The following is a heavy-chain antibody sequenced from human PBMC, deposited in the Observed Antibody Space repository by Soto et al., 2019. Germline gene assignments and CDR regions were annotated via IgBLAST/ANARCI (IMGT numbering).Heavy chain of an antibody. J-gene: IGHJ4*02. Sequence: ASVKVSCKASGYTFTTYGITWVRQAPGQGLEWMGWISAYNGNTKYAQKLQGRVTMTTDTPTSTAYMELRSLRSDDTAVYYCARDTAMALPDAWGQGTLVTVSS. CDR2: ISAYNGNT. V-gene: IGHV1-18*01. CDR1: GYTFTTYG. D-gene: IGHD5-18*01. CDR3: ARDTAMALPDA.